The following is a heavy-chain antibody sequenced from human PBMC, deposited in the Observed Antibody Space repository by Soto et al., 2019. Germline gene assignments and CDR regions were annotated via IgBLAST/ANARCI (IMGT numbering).Heavy chain of an antibody. CDR3: ARETPPSGSYGASDAFDI. Sequence: ASVKVSCKASGYTFTGYYMRWVRQAPGQGLEWMGWINPNSGGTNYAQKFQGWVTMTRDTSISTAYMELSRLRSDDTAVYYCARETPPSGSYGASDAFDIWGQGTMVTVSS. D-gene: IGHD1-26*01. CDR1: GYTFTGYY. V-gene: IGHV1-2*04. J-gene: IGHJ3*02. CDR2: INPNSGGT.